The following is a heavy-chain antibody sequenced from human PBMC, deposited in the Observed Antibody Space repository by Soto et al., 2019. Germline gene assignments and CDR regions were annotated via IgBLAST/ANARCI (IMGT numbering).Heavy chain of an antibody. J-gene: IGHJ4*02. CDR2: NHYSGST. D-gene: IGHD6-6*01. CDR3: ARVDVRVSARRFFDY. Sequence: SETLSLTCTVSGGSLSSGGYYWSWIRHPPGKGLEWIGYNHYSGSTDYNPSLKSRVTISVDTSKNQFSLKLSSVTAADTAVYYCARVDVRVSARRFFDYWGQGALVTVSS. CDR1: GGSLSSGGYY. V-gene: IGHV4-61*08.